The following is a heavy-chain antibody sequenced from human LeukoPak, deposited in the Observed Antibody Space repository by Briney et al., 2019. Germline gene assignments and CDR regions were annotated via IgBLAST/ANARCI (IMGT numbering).Heavy chain of an antibody. D-gene: IGHD1-26*01. CDR3: ARDVGAFDY. CDR2: IKQDGSEK. V-gene: IGHV3-7*01. Sequence: GGSLRLSCAASGFTFGSYWMTWVRQAPGKGLEWVANIKQDGSEKYYVDSVRGQFTISRDNAKNSLYLQMNSLRAEDTAVYYCARDVGAFDYWGQGTLVTVSS. CDR1: GFTFGSYW. J-gene: IGHJ4*02.